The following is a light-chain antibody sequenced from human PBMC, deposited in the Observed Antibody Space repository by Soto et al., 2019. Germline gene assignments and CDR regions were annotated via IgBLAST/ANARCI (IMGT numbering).Light chain of an antibody. V-gene: IGKV3-11*01. Sequence: EIVLTQSQATRSLSPGERATLSCRASQSVSSYLAWYQQKPGQAPRLLIYDASKRATGIPARFSGSGSGTDFTLTISSLEPEDLAVYYCQQRSNWPLTFGGGTKVEIK. CDR1: QSVSSY. CDR2: DAS. J-gene: IGKJ4*01. CDR3: QQRSNWPLT.